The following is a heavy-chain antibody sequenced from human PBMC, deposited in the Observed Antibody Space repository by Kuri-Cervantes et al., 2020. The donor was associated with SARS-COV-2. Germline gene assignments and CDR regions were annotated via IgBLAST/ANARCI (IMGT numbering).Heavy chain of an antibody. Sequence: SCKASGYTFTSYGISWVRQAPGQGLEWMGWISDYNGNTNYAQMLQGGVTMITDTSTSTAYMVLWSLRYDDTAVYYCAGEHGSGSAFDIWGQGTMVTVSS. CDR3: AGEHGSGSAFDI. V-gene: IGHV1-18*01. CDR1: GYTFTSYG. D-gene: IGHD6-25*01. J-gene: IGHJ3*02. CDR2: ISDYNGNT.